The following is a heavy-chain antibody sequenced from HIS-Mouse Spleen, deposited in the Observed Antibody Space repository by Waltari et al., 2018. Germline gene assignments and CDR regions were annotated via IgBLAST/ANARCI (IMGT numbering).Heavy chain of an antibody. J-gene: IGHJ4*02. V-gene: IGHV3-30*18. CDR2: ISYDGSNK. Sequence: QLQLVESGGGVVQPGRSLSLSCAASGFTFSSYGMHWVRQSPGKGLGWVAVISYDGSNKYYADSVKGRFTISRDNSKNTLYLQMNSLRAEDTAVYYCAKDKHHAFDYWGQGTLVTVSS. CDR1: GFTFSSYG. CDR3: AKDKHHAFDY.